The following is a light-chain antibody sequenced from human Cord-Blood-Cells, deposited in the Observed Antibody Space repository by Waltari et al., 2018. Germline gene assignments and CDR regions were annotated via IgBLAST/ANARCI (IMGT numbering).Light chain of an antibody. CDR3: QQYGSSPRT. CDR2: GAS. CDR1: QSVSSSY. Sequence: DIVLTQSPGTLSLSPGERATLSCRASQSVSSSYLAWYQQEPGQAPRLLIYGASSRATGIPDRFSGSGSGTDFTLTISRLEPEDFAVYYCQQYGSSPRTFGQGPKVEIK. V-gene: IGKV3-20*01. J-gene: IGKJ1*01.